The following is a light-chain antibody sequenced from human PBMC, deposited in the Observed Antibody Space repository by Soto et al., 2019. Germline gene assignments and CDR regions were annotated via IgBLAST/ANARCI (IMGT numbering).Light chain of an antibody. CDR1: QSVSSSY. CDR2: DAS. CDR3: QQRSNWL. Sequence: EIVLTQSPGTLSLSPVERATLSCRASQSVSSSYLAWYQQKPGQAPRLLIYDASNRATGIPARFSGSGSGTDFTLTISSLEPEDFAVYYCQQRSNWLFGGGTKVDIK. J-gene: IGKJ4*01. V-gene: IGKV3D-20*02.